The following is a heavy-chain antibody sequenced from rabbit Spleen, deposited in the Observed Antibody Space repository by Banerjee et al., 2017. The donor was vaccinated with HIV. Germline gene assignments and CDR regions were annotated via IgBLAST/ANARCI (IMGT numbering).Heavy chain of an antibody. V-gene: IGHV1S7*01. D-gene: IGHD8-1*01. CDR3: ARDGTGGSYFAL. CDR1: GFTLSSYY. J-gene: IGHJ4*01. Sequence: QLKESGGGLVQPGGSLKLSCKASGFTLSSYYMNWVRQAPGKGLEWIGYIDPVFGITYYANWVNGRFSISRENAQNTVFLLMTSLTAADTATYFCARDGTGGSYFALWGPGTLVTVS. CDR2: IDPVFGIT.